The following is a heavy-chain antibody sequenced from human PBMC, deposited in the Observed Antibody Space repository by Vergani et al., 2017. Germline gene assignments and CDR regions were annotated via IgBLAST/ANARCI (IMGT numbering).Heavy chain of an antibody. D-gene: IGHD4/OR15-4a*01. Sequence: EVQLVESGGGLVKPGGSLRLSCAASGFTFSNAWMSWVRQAPGKGLEWVGRIKSKTDGGTTDYAAPVKGRFTISRDNSKNTLYLQMNSLRAEDTAVYYCAKDDDGAYGMDVWGQGTTVTVSS. V-gene: IGHV3-15*01. CDR1: GFTFSNAW. J-gene: IGHJ6*02. CDR3: AKDDDGAYGMDV. CDR2: IKSKTDGGTT.